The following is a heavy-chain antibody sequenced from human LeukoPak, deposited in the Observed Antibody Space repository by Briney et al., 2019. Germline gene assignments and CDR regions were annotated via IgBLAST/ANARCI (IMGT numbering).Heavy chain of an antibody. V-gene: IGHV3-30*18. J-gene: IGHJ3*02. CDR3: AKDLIPLI. D-gene: IGHD3-16*01. CDR1: GFTFSHYG. Sequence: GGSLRLSCAASGFTFSHYGMHWVRQAPGKGLEWVAVISYESTNKDYADSVKGRFTISRDNSKNTLYLQMNSLRADDTAIYYCAKDLIPLIWGQGTMVTVSS. CDR2: ISYESTNK.